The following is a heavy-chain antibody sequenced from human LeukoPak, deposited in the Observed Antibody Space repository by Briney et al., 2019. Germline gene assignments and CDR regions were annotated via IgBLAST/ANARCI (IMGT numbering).Heavy chain of an antibody. CDR3: ARGDCSGGSCYLSLTTIDY. J-gene: IGHJ4*02. Sequence: GGSLRLSCAASGFTFSSYSMNWVHQAPGKGLEWLSYISSSSSTIYYADSVKGRFTISRDNAKNSLYLQMNSLRAEDTAVYYCARGDCSGGSCYLSLTTIDYWGQGTRVTVSS. CDR1: GFTFSSYS. V-gene: IGHV3-48*01. D-gene: IGHD2-15*01. CDR2: ISSSSSTI.